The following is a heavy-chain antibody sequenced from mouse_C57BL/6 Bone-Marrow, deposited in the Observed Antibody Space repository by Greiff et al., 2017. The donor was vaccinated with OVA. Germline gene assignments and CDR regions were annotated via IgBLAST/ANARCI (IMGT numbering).Heavy chain of an antibody. CDR2: IDPSDSYT. Sequence: QVQLKQPGAELVMPGASVKLSCKASGYTFTSYWMHWVKQRPGQGLEWIGEIDPSDSYTNYNQKFKGKSTLTVDKSSSTAYMQLSSLTSEDSAVYYCARDDYDYWGQGTTLTVSS. V-gene: IGHV1-69*01. D-gene: IGHD2-4*01. CDR3: ARDDYDY. CDR1: GYTFTSYW. J-gene: IGHJ2*01.